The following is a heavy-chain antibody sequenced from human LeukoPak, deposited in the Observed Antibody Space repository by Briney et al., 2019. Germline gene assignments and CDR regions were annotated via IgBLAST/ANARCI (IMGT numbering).Heavy chain of an antibody. CDR3: ARGRTTYDYVWGSYRPPDY. J-gene: IGHJ4*02. Sequence: PSETLSLTCAVYGGSFSGYYWNWIRQPLGKGLEWIGEINHRGSTSYNPSLKSRVSISVDTSKNQFSLKLSSVTAADTAVYYCARGRTTYDYVWGSYRPPDYWGQGTLVTVSS. CDR2: INHRGST. CDR1: GGSFSGYY. V-gene: IGHV4-34*01. D-gene: IGHD3-16*02.